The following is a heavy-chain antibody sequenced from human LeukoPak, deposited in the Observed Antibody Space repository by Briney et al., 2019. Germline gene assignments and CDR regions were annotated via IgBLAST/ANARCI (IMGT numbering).Heavy chain of an antibody. D-gene: IGHD3-16*01. V-gene: IGHV3-74*01. Sequence: GGSLRLSCAASGFTFSSYWMHWVRQAPGKGLVWVSRIKYDGSSTNYADSVKGRFTISRDNAKNTLYLQMNTLRAEDTAVYYCTRRGAASDAFDIWGQGTMVTVSS. CDR2: IKYDGSST. CDR1: GFTFSSYW. J-gene: IGHJ3*02. CDR3: TRRGAASDAFDI.